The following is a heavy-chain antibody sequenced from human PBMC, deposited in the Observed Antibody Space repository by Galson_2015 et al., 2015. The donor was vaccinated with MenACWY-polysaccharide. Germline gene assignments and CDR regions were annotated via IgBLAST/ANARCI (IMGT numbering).Heavy chain of an antibody. Sequence: SETLSLTCAVYVGSFSGSYWSWIRQPPGKGLEWIGEINHSGSTNYNPSLKSRVTISVETSKNQFSLKLSSVTAADTAVYYCARGRSGYYGMDVWGQGTTVTVSS. D-gene: IGHD6-19*01. J-gene: IGHJ6*02. CDR3: ARGRSGYYGMDV. CDR2: INHSGST. CDR1: VGSFSGSY. V-gene: IGHV4-34*01.